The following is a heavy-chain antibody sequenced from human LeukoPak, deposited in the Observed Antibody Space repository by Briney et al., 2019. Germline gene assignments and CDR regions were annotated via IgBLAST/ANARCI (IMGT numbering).Heavy chain of an antibody. V-gene: IGHV3-7*03. J-gene: IGHJ6*02. CDR1: GFTFSSYW. CDR3: ARGRTSIAVAGTGIYYYYGMDV. Sequence: GGSLRLSCAASGFTFSSYWMSWVRQAPGKGLEWVANIKQDGSEKYYVDSVKGRFTISRDNAKISLYLQMNSLRAEDTAVYYCARGRTSIAVAGTGIYYYYGMDVWGQGTTVTVSS. CDR2: IKQDGSEK. D-gene: IGHD6-19*01.